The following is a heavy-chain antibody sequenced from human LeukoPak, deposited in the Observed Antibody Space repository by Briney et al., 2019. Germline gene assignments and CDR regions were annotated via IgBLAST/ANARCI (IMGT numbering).Heavy chain of an antibody. D-gene: IGHD4-11*01. J-gene: IGHJ3*02. CDR3: ARAMLLTTSTVTAAFDI. V-gene: IGHV1-2*02. CDR1: GYTFTGYY. CDR2: INPNSGGT. Sequence: ASVKVSCKASGYTFTGYYMHWVRQAPGQGLEWMGWINPNSGGTNYAQKFQGRVTMTRDTSISTAYMELSRLRSDDTAVYYCARAMLLTTSTVTAAFDIWGQGTMVTVSS.